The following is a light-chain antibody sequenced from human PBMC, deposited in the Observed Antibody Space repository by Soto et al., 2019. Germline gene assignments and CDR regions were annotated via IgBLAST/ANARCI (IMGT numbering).Light chain of an antibody. CDR3: ATWDDSLNLLYV. CDR2: LNS. V-gene: IGLV1-44*01. J-gene: IGLJ1*01. Sequence: SVLTPPPSASGTPWQMCTISCSGDSSSIERNTVSWYQQLPGMAPKLLIYLNSRRPSGVPDRFSGSKSGTSASLAISGLQSEDEAEYYCATWDDSLNLLYVFGTGNKGTVL. CDR1: SSSIERNT.